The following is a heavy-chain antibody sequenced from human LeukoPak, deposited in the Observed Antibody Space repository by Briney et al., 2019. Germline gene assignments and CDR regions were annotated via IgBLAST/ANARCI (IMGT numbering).Heavy chain of an antibody. CDR1: GYTFTSYG. CDR2: ISAYNGNT. J-gene: IGHJ4*02. CDR3: ARDSGYCSSTSCYPYHYFDY. Sequence: ASVKVSCKASGYTFTSYGISWVRQAPGQGLEWMGWISAYNGNTNYAQKLQGRVTMTTDTSTSTAYMELRSLRSDDTAVYYCARDSGYCSSTSCYPYHYFDYWGRGTLVTVSS. D-gene: IGHD2-2*01. V-gene: IGHV1-18*01.